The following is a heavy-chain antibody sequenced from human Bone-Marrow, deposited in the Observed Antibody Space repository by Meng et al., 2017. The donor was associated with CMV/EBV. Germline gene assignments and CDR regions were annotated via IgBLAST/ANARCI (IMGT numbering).Heavy chain of an antibody. J-gene: IGHJ4*02. Sequence: GSLRLSCTVSRASISSFYWSWIRQPPGKGLQWIGYVSDSGSAKYNPSLESRGTISRDRSRNQFYLNLNSVTAADTAMYFCARGTGTTQHYFDYWGQGRLVTVSS. CDR2: VSDSGSA. D-gene: IGHD1-1*01. CDR3: ARGTGTTQHYFDY. V-gene: IGHV4-59*01. CDR1: RASISSFY.